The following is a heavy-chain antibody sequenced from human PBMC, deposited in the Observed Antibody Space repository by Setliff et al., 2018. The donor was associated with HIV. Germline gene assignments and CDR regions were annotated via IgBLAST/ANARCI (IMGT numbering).Heavy chain of an antibody. V-gene: IGHV1-2*02. CDR1: GYSFTGYN. CDR3: ARDVSGFDLFSSYMDV. CDR2: INPDSGGT. Sequence: ASVKVSCKASGYSFTGYNLYWVRQAPGQGLEWMGWINPDSGGTKYARKFEDGVTMSRDTSINTGFMELNSLRSDDTAVYYCARDVSGFDLFSSYMDVWGKGTTVTVS. D-gene: IGHD3-9*01. J-gene: IGHJ6*03.